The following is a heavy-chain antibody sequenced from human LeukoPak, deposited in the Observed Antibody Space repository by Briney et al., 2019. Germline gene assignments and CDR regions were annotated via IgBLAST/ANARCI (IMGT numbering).Heavy chain of an antibody. CDR3: ARNPQKTRWLRFDY. V-gene: IGHV1-8*03. CDR2: MNPNSGNT. D-gene: IGHD5-24*01. CDR1: GYTFTSYG. Sequence: ASVKVSCKASGYTFTSYGISWVRQAPGQGLEWMGWMNPNSGNTGYAQKFQGRVTITRNTSISTAYMELSSLRSEDTAVYYCARNPQKTRWLRFDYWGQGTLVTVSS. J-gene: IGHJ4*02.